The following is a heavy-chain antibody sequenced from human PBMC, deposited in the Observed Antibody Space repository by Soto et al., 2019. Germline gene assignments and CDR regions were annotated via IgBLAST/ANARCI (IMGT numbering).Heavy chain of an antibody. CDR1: GFTFGGYG. D-gene: IGHD1-1*01. Sequence: PGGSLRLSCGASGFTFGGYGVNWVRQAPGKGLEWVSYISSSSSTIYYADSVKSRITINPDTSKNQFSLQLKSVTPEDTAVYYCARISVSAGGTIDYWGQGSLVTVSS. V-gene: IGHV3-48*01. CDR2: ISSSSSTI. CDR3: ARISVSAGGTIDY. J-gene: IGHJ4*02.